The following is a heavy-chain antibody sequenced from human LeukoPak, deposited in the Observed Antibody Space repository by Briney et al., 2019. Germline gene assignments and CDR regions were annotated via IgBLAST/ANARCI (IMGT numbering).Heavy chain of an antibody. V-gene: IGHV3-74*01. CDR3: AGQYFGFDY. J-gene: IGHJ4*02. CDR1: GFTFNNYW. CDR2: INSDGSST. Sequence: GRSLRLSCAASGFTFNNYWMHWVRQGPGKGLVWVSRINSDGSSTSYADSVKGRFTISRDNAKKTLYLQMNSPRADDTAVYYCAGQYFGFDYWGQGTLVTVSS. D-gene: IGHD2/OR15-2a*01.